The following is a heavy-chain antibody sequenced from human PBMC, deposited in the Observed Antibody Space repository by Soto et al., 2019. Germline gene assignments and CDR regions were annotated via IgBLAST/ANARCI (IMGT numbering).Heavy chain of an antibody. Sequence: EVQLLESGGACVQPGGSLRLSCAASGFTFSNYAMTWVRKAPGKGLEWVSAITSTGSSTYYADSVKGRFTISRDNSKNTLYLQIDSLRAEDTAVYYCAKGAEGYVVSSLDYWGQGTLVTVSS. D-gene: IGHD5-12*01. J-gene: IGHJ4*02. CDR1: GFTFSNYA. CDR3: AKGAEGYVVSSLDY. CDR2: ITSTGSST. V-gene: IGHV3-23*01.